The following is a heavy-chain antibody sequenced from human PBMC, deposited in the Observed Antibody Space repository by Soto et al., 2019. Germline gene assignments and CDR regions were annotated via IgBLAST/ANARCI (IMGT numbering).Heavy chain of an antibody. J-gene: IGHJ5*02. D-gene: IGHD3-9*01. CDR1: GYTFTGSY. Sequence: ASVKVSCKASGYTFTGSYMHWVRQAPGQGLEWMGWINPNSGGTNYAQKVQGRVTMTRDTSISTAYMELSRLRSDDTAVYYCARDRXGDYDILTGYFPYNWFDPWGQGTLVTSPQ. CDR2: INPNSGGT. CDR3: ARDRXGDYDILTGYFPYNWFDP. V-gene: IGHV1-2*02.